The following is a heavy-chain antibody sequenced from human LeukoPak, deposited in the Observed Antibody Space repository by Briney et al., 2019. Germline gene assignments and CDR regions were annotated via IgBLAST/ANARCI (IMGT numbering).Heavy chain of an antibody. CDR2: ISWNSGSI. CDR3: ARALWFDP. V-gene: IGHV3-9*01. Sequence: PGGSLRLSCAASGFTFDDYAMHWVRQAPGKGLEWVSGISWNSGSIGYADSVKGRFTISRDNAKNSLYLQMNSLRAEDTAVYYCARALWFDPWGQGTLVTVSS. J-gene: IGHJ5*02. CDR1: GFTFDDYA.